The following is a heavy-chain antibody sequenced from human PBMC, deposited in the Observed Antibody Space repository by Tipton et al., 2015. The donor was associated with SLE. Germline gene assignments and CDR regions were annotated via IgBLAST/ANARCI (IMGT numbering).Heavy chain of an antibody. D-gene: IGHD2-8*01. CDR1: GGSFSGYS. CDR3: ARGYCSDGVCYGFGFFDY. V-gene: IGHV4-34*01. Sequence: TLSLTCAVYGGSFSGYSWSWIRQPPGKGLEWIGEIDHFGNTNYNPSLKSPVTLSIDTSKNQFSLKMRSVTAADTAVYFCARGYCSDGVCYGFGFFDYWGQGNLVTVSS. CDR2: IDHFGNT. J-gene: IGHJ4*02.